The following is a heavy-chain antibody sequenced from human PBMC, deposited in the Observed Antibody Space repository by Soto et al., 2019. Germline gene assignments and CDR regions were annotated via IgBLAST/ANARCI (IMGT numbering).Heavy chain of an antibody. CDR1: GFTFNNFA. Sequence: GSLRLSCAASGFTFNNFAMSWVRQAPGKGLEWVSSLSGSGGSTYYADSVKGRFAISRDNAKNTLYLQMNSLRSEDTAVYYCARDYYKYYDSSGYYRSPDYWGQGTLVTVSS. D-gene: IGHD3-22*01. CDR2: LSGSGGST. V-gene: IGHV3-23*01. CDR3: ARDYYKYYDSSGYYRSPDY. J-gene: IGHJ4*02.